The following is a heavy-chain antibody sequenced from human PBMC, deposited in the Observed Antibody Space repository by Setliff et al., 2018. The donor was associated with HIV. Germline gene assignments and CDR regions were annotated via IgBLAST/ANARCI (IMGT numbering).Heavy chain of an antibody. CDR2: IIPILGVA. J-gene: IGHJ5*02. Sequence: SVKVSCKASGGTFNTYVISWLRQAPGQGLEWMGGIIPILGVANYAQKFQGRLTITADKSKNTAYMELSSLKSDDTAVYYCARGPEEGDCSGGSCYGNFDPWGQGTLVTVSS. D-gene: IGHD2-15*01. CDR1: GGTFNTYV. CDR3: ARGPEEGDCSGGSCYGNFDP. V-gene: IGHV1-69*10.